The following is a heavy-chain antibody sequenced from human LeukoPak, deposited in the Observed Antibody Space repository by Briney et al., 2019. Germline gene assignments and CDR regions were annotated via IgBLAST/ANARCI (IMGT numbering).Heavy chain of an antibody. J-gene: IGHJ5*02. CDR1: GYSFTSYW. CDR2: IYPGDSDT. V-gene: IGHV5-51*01. CDR3: ARLPSYGDYVGWFDP. D-gene: IGHD4-17*01. Sequence: GESLKISCKGSGYSFTSYWIGWVRQMPGKGLEWMGIIYPGDSDTRYSPSFQGQVTISADKSISTAYLQWSSLKASDTAMYYCARLPSYGDYVGWFDPWGQGTLVTVSS.